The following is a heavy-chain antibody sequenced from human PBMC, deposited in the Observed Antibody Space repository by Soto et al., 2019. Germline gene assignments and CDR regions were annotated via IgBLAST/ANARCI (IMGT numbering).Heavy chain of an antibody. CDR2: ISSYNGNT. CDR1: GYTFTSYG. D-gene: IGHD2-2*01. Sequence: ASVKVSFKASGYTFTSYGISWVRQAPGQGLEWMGWISSYNGNTNYAQKVQGRVTMTTDTSTSTTYMELRSLRSDDTAVYYRARGPRYCSTTSCFSGVTWFDPWGQGTLVTVS. V-gene: IGHV1-18*04. CDR3: ARGPRYCSTTSCFSGVTWFDP. J-gene: IGHJ5*02.